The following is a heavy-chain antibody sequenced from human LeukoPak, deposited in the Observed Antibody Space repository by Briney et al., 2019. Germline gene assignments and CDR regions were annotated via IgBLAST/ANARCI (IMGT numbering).Heavy chain of an antibody. D-gene: IGHD2/OR15-2a*01. CDR2: ISDSGGST. CDR3: AKVLKYYYNGMDV. J-gene: IGHJ6*02. CDR1: GFTFTTYA. Sequence: GGSLRLSCAASGFTFTTYAMTWVRQAPGTVLEWVSAISDSGGSTYYADSVKGRFTVSRDNSKNTLYLQMNSLRAEDTAVYFCAKVLKYYYNGMDVWGQGTTVTVSS. V-gene: IGHV3-23*01.